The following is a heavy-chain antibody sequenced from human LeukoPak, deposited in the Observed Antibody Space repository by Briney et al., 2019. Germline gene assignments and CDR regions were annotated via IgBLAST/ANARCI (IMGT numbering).Heavy chain of an antibody. CDR3: ARDLYYYDSSSYYLFDY. D-gene: IGHD3-22*01. J-gene: IGHJ4*02. Sequence: SETLSLTCAVYGGSFSGYYWSWIRQPPGKGLEWIGEINQSGRTNYNPSLKSRVTMSVDTSKNQFSLKLSSVTAADTAVYYCARDLYYYDSSSYYLFDYWGQGTLVTVSS. V-gene: IGHV4-34*01. CDR2: INQSGRT. CDR1: GGSFSGYY.